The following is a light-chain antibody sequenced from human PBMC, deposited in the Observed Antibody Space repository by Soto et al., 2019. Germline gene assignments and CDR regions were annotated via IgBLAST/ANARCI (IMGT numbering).Light chain of an antibody. J-gene: IGKJ1*01. CDR3: QHRSNWPPT. CDR1: QSISSY. V-gene: IGKV3-11*01. CDR2: DAS. Sequence: EIVLTQSPATLSLSPGEIATLSCSASQSISSYLAWYQQKPGQAPRLLIYDASNRASGIPARFSGSGSGTHFTLPIRSLEPEDFAVYYCQHRSNWPPTFGQGTKVDIK.